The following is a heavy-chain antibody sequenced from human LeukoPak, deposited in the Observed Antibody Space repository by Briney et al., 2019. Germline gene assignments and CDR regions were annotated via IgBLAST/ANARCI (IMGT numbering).Heavy chain of an antibody. J-gene: IGHJ6*02. CDR3: ARDHCSSTSCYYYYGMDV. Sequence: GGSLRLSCAASGFTFSSYAMSWVRQAPGKGLEWVSSISNSGGRTFYTDSVKGRFTISRDNSKNTLYLQMNSLRAEDTAVYYCARDHCSSTSCYYYYGMDVWGQGTTVTVSS. CDR1: GFTFSSYA. D-gene: IGHD2-2*01. V-gene: IGHV3-23*01. CDR2: ISNSGGRT.